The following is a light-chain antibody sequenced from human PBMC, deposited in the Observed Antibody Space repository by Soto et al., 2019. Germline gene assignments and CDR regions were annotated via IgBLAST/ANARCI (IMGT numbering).Light chain of an antibody. CDR1: SSDVGGYNY. Sequence: QSALTQPPSASGSPGQPVTISCTGTSSDVGGYNYVSWYQQHPGKAPKLMIYEVSKRPSGVPDRFSGSKSGNTASLTVSGLQADDEADYYCSSYAGSNNFRVFGTGTKLTVL. V-gene: IGLV2-8*01. J-gene: IGLJ1*01. CDR2: EVS. CDR3: SSYAGSNNFRV.